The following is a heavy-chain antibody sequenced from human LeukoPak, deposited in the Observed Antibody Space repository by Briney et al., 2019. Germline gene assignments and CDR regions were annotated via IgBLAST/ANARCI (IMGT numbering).Heavy chain of an antibody. Sequence: GGSLRLSCAASGFTFSSYWMHWVRQAPGKGLVWVSRINSDGSSTSYADSVKGRFTISRDNAKNSLYLQMNSLRDEDTAVYYCARDGLLTVTPYFDYWGQGTLVTVSS. D-gene: IGHD4-23*01. CDR3: ARDGLLTVTPYFDY. CDR2: INSDGSST. CDR1: GFTFSSYW. J-gene: IGHJ4*02. V-gene: IGHV3-74*01.